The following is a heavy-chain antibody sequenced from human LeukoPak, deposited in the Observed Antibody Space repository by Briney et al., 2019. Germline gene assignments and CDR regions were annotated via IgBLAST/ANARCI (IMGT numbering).Heavy chain of an antibody. CDR3: ARVPQGYSSGWYWRTISVFDY. Sequence: ASVKVSCKASGYTFTGYYMHWVRQATGQGLEWMGWMNPNSGNTGYAQKFQGRVTITRNTSISTAYMELSSLRSEDTAVYYCARVPQGYSSGWYWRTISVFDYWGQGTLVTVSS. J-gene: IGHJ4*02. CDR2: MNPNSGNT. D-gene: IGHD6-19*01. CDR1: GYTFTGYY. V-gene: IGHV1-8*03.